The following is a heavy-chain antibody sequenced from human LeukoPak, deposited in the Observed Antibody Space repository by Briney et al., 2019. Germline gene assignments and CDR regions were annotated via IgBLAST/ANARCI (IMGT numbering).Heavy chain of an antibody. CDR1: GFTVSSNY. CDR2: IYSGGST. Sequence: GGSLRLSCAASGFTVSSNYMSWVRQAPGKGLEWVSVIYSGGSTDYADSVKGRFTISRDNSKNTLYLQMNSLRAEDTAVYYCARVQTYYGSGSYLYWGQGTLVTVSS. J-gene: IGHJ4*02. V-gene: IGHV3-53*01. D-gene: IGHD3-10*01. CDR3: ARVQTYYGSGSYLY.